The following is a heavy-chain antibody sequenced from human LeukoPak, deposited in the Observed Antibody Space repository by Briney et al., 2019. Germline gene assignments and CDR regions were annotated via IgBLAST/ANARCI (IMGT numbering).Heavy chain of an antibody. V-gene: IGHV3-53*01. CDR1: GFTVSSNY. CDR2: IYSGGSI. J-gene: IGHJ3*02. CDR3: ASAIYYYDSSGSGWMNAFDI. D-gene: IGHD3-22*01. Sequence: GGSLRLSCAASGFTVSSNYMSWVRQAPGEGLEWVSVIYSGGSIYYADSVKGRFTISRDNSKNTLYLQMNSLRAEDTAVYYCASAIYYYDSSGSGWMNAFDIWGQGTMVTVSS.